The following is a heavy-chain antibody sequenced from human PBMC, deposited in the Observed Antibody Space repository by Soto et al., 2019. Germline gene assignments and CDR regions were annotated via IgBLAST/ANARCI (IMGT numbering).Heavy chain of an antibody. CDR3: ASSSGYYLPDC. CDR1: GGTFSSYT. Sequence: QVQLVQSGAEVKKPGSSVKVSCKASGGTFSSYTISWVRQAPGQGLEWMGRIIPILGIANYAQKFQGRVTITADKSTSTAYMELSSLRSEDTAVYYCASSSGYYLPDCWGQGTLVTVSS. CDR2: IIPILGIA. J-gene: IGHJ4*02. D-gene: IGHD3-22*01. V-gene: IGHV1-69*02.